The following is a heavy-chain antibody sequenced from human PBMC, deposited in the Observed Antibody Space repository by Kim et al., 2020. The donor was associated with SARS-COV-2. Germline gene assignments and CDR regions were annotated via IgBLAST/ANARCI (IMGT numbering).Heavy chain of an antibody. CDR3: ARDHCTNTSCFDP. CDR1: GYSFTNHA. V-gene: IGHV7-4-1*02. Sequence: ASVKVSCRGSGYSFTNHAINWVRQAPGQGLEWMGWIDTSTGTPTYAQGFTGRFVFSLDTSVTTAYLQTTSLKTEDTALYFCARDHCTNTSCFDPWGQGTLITVS. J-gene: IGHJ5*02. CDR2: IDTSTGTP. D-gene: IGHD2-8*01.